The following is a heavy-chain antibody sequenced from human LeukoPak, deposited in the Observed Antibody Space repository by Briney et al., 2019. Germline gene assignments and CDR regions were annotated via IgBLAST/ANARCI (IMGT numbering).Heavy chain of an antibody. CDR2: ISSNNNI. Sequence: KPGGSMRLSCVGSGFTFSSYAMNWVRQAPGKGLEWVSSISSNNNIYYADSVKGRFTISRDNAKNSLSLQMNSLRGEDTAVYYCGREDCNNVRCYGASDAWGQGTLVAVSS. CDR1: GFTFSSYA. J-gene: IGHJ5*02. CDR3: GREDCNNVRCYGASDA. V-gene: IGHV3-69-1*01. D-gene: IGHD2-2*01.